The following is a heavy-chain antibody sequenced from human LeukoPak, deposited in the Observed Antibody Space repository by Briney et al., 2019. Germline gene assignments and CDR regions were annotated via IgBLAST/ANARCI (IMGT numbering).Heavy chain of an antibody. D-gene: IGHD2-2*01. CDR3: ARSTYCSSSSCHGLDD. J-gene: IGHJ6*02. Sequence: ASVKVSCKASGYTFTGYYIHWVRQAPGQGLEWMGWINPNSAGTSYAQKFQGRVTMVRDTSITTAYMELSSLRSDDTAVYYCARSTYCSSSSCHGLDDWGQGTTVTVSS. CDR2: INPNSAGT. V-gene: IGHV1-2*02. CDR1: GYTFTGYY.